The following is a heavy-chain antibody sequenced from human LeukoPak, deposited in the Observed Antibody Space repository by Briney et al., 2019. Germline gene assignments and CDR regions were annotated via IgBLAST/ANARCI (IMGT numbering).Heavy chain of an antibody. CDR1: GGSISSYY. J-gene: IGHJ1*01. CDR3: ARVGTRYYYDSSGYYLPEYFQH. CDR2: IYYSGST. Sequence: SETLSLTCTVSGGSISSYYWSWIRQPPGKGLEWIGYIYYSGSTNYNPSLKSRVTISVDTSKNQLSLKLSSVTAADTAVYYCARVGTRYYYDSSGYYLPEYFQHWGQGTLVTVSS. V-gene: IGHV4-59*01. D-gene: IGHD3-22*01.